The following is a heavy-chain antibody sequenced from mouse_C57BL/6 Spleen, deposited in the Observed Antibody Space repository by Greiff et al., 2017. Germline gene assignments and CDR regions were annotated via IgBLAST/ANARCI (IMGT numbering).Heavy chain of an antibody. CDR1: GYSITSGYD. V-gene: IGHV3-1*01. D-gene: IGHD2-3*01. Sequence: DVKLQESGPGMVKPSQSLSLTCTVTGYSITSGYDWHWIRHFPGNKLEWMGYISYSGSTNYNPSLKSRISITHDTSKNHFFLKLNSVTTEDTATXYCARVGDGYSFAYWGQGTLVTVSA. CDR3: ARVGDGYSFAY. CDR2: ISYSGST. J-gene: IGHJ3*01.